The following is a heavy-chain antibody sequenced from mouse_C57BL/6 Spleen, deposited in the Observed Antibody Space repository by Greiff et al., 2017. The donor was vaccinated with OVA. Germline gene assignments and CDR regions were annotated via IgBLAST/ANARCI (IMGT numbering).Heavy chain of an antibody. D-gene: IGHD1-1*01. Sequence: DVQLVESGGGLVQPGGSMKLSCAASGFPFSDAWMDWVRQSPEKGLEWVAEIRNKAYNHATYYAESLKGRFTISRDDSKSSVYLQMNSLRAENTSVYYCTRPGSSHLDNWGQGTTLTVSS. CDR1: GFPFSDAW. V-gene: IGHV6-6*01. J-gene: IGHJ2*01. CDR2: IRNKAYNHAT. CDR3: TRPGSSHLDN.